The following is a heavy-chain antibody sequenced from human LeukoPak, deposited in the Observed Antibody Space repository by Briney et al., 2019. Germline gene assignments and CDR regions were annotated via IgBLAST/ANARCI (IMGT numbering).Heavy chain of an antibody. D-gene: IGHD6-19*01. CDR2: ISSSGSTI. CDR1: GFTFSDYY. CDR3: ARPPYSSGWYLDAFDI. J-gene: IGHJ3*02. V-gene: IGHV3-11*04. Sequence: PGGSLRLSCAASGFTFSDYYMSWIRQAPGKGLEGVSYISSSGSTIYYADSVKGRFTISRDNAKNSLYLQMNSLRAEDTAVYYCARPPYSSGWYLDAFDIWGQGTMVTVSS.